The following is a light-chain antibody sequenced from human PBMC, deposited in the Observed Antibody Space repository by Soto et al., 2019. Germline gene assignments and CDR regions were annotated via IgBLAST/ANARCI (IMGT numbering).Light chain of an antibody. CDR3: QQYNSYSLT. Sequence: DIQMTQSPSTLSASVGDRVTITCRASQSISSWLAWCQQKPGKAPKLLIYKASSLESGVPSRFSGSGSGTEFTLTISSLQPDDFATYYCQQYNSYSLTFGQGTKV. CDR1: QSISSW. V-gene: IGKV1-5*03. J-gene: IGKJ1*01. CDR2: KAS.